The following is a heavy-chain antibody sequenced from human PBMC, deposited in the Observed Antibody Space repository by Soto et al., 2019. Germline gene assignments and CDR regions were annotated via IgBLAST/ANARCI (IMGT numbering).Heavy chain of an antibody. J-gene: IGHJ3*02. D-gene: IGHD1-7*01. Sequence: PSETLSLTCTVSGGSISSGGYYWSWIRQHPGKGLEWIGYIYYRGSTYYNPSLKSRVTISVDTSKNQFSLKLSSVTAADTAVYYRARGGYNWNYIWGDAFDIWGQGTMVTVSS. V-gene: IGHV4-31*03. CDR2: IYYRGST. CDR1: GGSISSGGYY. CDR3: ARGGYNWNYIWGDAFDI.